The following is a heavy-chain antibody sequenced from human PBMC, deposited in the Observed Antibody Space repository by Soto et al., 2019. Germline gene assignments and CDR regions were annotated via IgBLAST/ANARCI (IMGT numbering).Heavy chain of an antibody. CDR1: GGTFSDFA. V-gene: IGHV1-69*06. J-gene: IGHJ6*02. CDR3: ARVRIQLRFGKYSFNATDV. D-gene: IGHD3-3*01. CDR2: IVPRFGSP. Sequence: QVQLVQSGAEMRKPGSSLRVSCKASGGTFSDFAFSWVRQAPGQGLEWMGGIVPRFGSPNYAQKFGGRVTITADTSTSTVYMELSSLRFDDTAVYFCARVRIQLRFGKYSFNATDVWGPGTTITVSS.